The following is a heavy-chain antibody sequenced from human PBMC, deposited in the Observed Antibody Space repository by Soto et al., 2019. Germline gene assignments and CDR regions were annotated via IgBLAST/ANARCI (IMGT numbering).Heavy chain of an antibody. CDR3: ASVSAGSRDTPIVSVFDS. CDR1: GGSLSSYC. D-gene: IGHD3-16*02. CDR2: IYNSGST. J-gene: IGHJ4*02. V-gene: IGHV4-59*01. Sequence: SETLSLTFTVSGGSLSSYCWSWIRQPPVKGLEWIANIYNSGSTNYNPSLKSRVTISVDTSKNQFSLRLSSLTAADTAVYYCASVSAGSRDTPIVSVFDSWGQGTLVTVSS.